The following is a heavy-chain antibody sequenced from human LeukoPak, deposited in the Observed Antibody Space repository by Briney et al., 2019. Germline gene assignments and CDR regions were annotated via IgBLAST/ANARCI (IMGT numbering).Heavy chain of an antibody. Sequence: PSETLSLTCTVSGGSISSTSYYWSWIRQPPGKGLEWIGYIYYSGSTNYNPSLKSRVTISVDTSKNQFSLKLSSVTAADTAVYYCARSANYYDSSGYYGWGQGTLVTVSS. CDR3: ARSANYYDSSGYYG. CDR2: IYYSGST. D-gene: IGHD3-22*01. V-gene: IGHV4-61*01. CDR1: GGSISSTSYY. J-gene: IGHJ4*02.